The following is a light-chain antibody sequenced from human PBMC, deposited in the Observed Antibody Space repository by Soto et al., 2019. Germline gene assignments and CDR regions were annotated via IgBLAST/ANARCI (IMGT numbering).Light chain of an antibody. CDR1: QSVSSNY. V-gene: IGKV3-20*01. J-gene: IGKJ1*01. CDR2: GAF. Sequence: EIVVSQSPCTLSLSTGERATFSCRASQSVSSNYLAWYQQKPGQAPRLLIYGAFKRATGIPDRFSGSGSGTDFTLTISRMEPEDFAVYCCQQYGSSPRTFGQGTKVDI. CDR3: QQYGSSPRT.